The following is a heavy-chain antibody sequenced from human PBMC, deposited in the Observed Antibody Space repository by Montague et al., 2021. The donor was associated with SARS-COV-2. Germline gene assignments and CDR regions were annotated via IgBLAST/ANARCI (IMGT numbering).Heavy chain of an antibody. J-gene: IGHJ5*02. Sequence: SETLSLTCAVYGGSFSGYYWSWIRQPPGKGLEWIGEINHSGSTNYTPSLKSRVTISVDTSKNQFSMKLSSVTAADTAEYYWARERCSISLTGDSTWFDPWGQGTLVTVSS. V-gene: IGHV4-34*01. CDR3: ARERCSISLTGDSTWFDP. D-gene: IGHD1-1*01. CDR2: INHSGST. CDR1: GGSFSGYY.